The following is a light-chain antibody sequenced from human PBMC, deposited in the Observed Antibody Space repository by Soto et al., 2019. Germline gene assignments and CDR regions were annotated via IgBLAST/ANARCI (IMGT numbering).Light chain of an antibody. CDR1: QSVSSY. Sequence: EIVLTQSPATLSLSPGERATLSCRASQSVSSYLAWYQQKPGQAPRLLIYDASNRATGIPARFSGSGSGTDFTLTISSREPEDFAVYYCQQRSNWPLSTFGQGTKVEIK. J-gene: IGKJ1*01. CDR3: QQRSNWPLST. CDR2: DAS. V-gene: IGKV3-11*01.